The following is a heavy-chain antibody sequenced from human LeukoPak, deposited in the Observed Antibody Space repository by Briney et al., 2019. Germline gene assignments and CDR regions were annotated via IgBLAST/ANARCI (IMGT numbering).Heavy chain of an antibody. Sequence: GSLLLSCAAAGFSFSSYAMSCGRPAPGKGLEWVSALSGSGRSTYYADSVKGRFTISRDNAKNTLYLQMNSLRAEDTAVYYWAKSDDVQQQLGLDYYYGMDVWGQGTTVTVSS. V-gene: IGHV3-23*01. CDR1: GFSFSSYA. J-gene: IGHJ6*02. CDR2: LSGSGRST. CDR3: AKSDDVQQQLGLDYYYGMDV. D-gene: IGHD6-13*01.